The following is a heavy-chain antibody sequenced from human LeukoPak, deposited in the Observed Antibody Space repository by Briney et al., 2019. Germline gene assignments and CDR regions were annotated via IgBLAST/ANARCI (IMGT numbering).Heavy chain of an antibody. CDR2: INPNSGGT. J-gene: IGHJ4*02. V-gene: IGHV1-2*02. CDR1: GYTFSGYY. D-gene: IGHD6-13*01. CDR3: ARLGIVPAGIDY. Sequence: GASVKVFCKASGYTFSGYYIHWVRQAPGQGLEWMGWINPNSGGTNYAQKFQGRVTMTRDTSITTAYMELSRLRYDDTALYYCARLGIVPAGIDYWGQGTLLTVSS.